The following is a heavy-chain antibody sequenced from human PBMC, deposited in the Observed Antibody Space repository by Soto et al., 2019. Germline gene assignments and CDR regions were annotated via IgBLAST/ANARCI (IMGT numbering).Heavy chain of an antibody. V-gene: IGHV4-61*01. Sequence: PSETLSLTCTVSGGSVSSGSYYWSWIRQPPGKGLEWIGYIYYSGSTNYNPSLKSRVTISVDTSKNQFSLKLSSVTAADTAVYYCARTTMIVVVKPQYYFDYWGQGTLLTVSS. D-gene: IGHD3-22*01. J-gene: IGHJ4*02. CDR3: ARTTMIVVVKPQYYFDY. CDR1: GGSVSSGSYY. CDR2: IYYSGST.